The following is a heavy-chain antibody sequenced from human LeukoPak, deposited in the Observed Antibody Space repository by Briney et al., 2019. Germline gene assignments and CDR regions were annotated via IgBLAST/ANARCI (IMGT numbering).Heavy chain of an antibody. Sequence: PGGSLRLSCEASGFTFDNYAMHWVRQAPGKGLEWVSGISWNSGSIGYADSVKGRFTISRDNAKTSLYLQMNSLRAEDTALYYCTKDQTRIVGATNSFDYWGQGTLVTVSS. J-gene: IGHJ4*02. CDR3: TKDQTRIVGATNSFDY. CDR2: ISWNSGSI. V-gene: IGHV3-9*01. D-gene: IGHD1-26*01. CDR1: GFTFDNYA.